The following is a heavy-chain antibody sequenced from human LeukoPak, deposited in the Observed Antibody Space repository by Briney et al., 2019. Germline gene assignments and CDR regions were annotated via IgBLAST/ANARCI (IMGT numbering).Heavy chain of an antibody. CDR2: ISYDGSNK. V-gene: IGHV3-30-3*01. CDR1: GFTFSSYA. CDR3: ARDNYGLDAFDI. J-gene: IGHJ3*02. D-gene: IGHD3-10*01. Sequence: GGSLRLSCAASGFTFSSYAMPWVRQAPGKGLEWVAVISYDGSNKYYADSVKGRFTISRDNSKNTLYLQMNSLRAEDTAVYYCARDNYGLDAFDIWGQGTMVTVSS.